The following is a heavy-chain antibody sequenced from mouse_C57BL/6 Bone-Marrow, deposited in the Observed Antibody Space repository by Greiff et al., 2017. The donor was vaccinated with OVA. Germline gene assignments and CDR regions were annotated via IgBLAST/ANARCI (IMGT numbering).Heavy chain of an antibody. CDR3: ARGPGFAY. Sequence: EVQLVESGPGLVKPSQSLSLTCSVTGYSITSGYYWNWIRQFPGNKLEWMGYISYDGSNNYNPSLKNRISITRDTSKNQFFLKLNSVITEDTATYYCARGPGFAYWGQGTLVTVSA. CDR1: GYSITSGYY. J-gene: IGHJ3*01. V-gene: IGHV3-6*01. CDR2: ISYDGSN.